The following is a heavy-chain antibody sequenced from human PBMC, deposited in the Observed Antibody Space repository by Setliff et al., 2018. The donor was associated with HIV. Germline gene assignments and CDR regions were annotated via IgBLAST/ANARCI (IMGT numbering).Heavy chain of an antibody. CDR3: ARVFPPTRGATTNTPPGVFDI. D-gene: IGHD1-1*01. J-gene: IGHJ3*02. V-gene: IGHV4-4*07. CDR1: GGSMSPYY. CDR2: IYGSGGT. Sequence: SETLSLTCTVSGGSMSPYYWSWIRQGDGIGLEWIGRIYGSGGTIYNPCLRSRVTMSVDVSKNQFSLKLSSVTAADTAVYYCARVFPPTRGATTNTPPGVFDIWGQGTMVTVSS.